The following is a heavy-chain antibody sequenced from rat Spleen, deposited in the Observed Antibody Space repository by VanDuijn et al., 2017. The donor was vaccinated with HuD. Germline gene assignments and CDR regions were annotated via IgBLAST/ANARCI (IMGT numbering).Heavy chain of an antibody. J-gene: IGHJ2*01. Sequence: EVQLVESGGGLVQPGRSLKLSCAASGLTFSDYGMAWVRQAPTKGLEWVASISPSGGNTYYRDSVKGRFTISRDNAKSTLYLQMNSLRSEDTATYYCARQNNYFDYWGQGVMVTVSS. CDR1: GLTFSDYG. V-gene: IGHV5S13*01. CDR2: ISPSGGNT. CDR3: ARQNNYFDY.